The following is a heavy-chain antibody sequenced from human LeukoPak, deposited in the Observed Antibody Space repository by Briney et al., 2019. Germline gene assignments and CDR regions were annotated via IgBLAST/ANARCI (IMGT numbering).Heavy chain of an antibody. CDR2: IYSGGST. J-gene: IGHJ4*02. Sequence: GGSLRFSCAASGFTVSSNYMSWVRQAPGKGLEWVSVIYSGGSTYYADSVKGRFTISRDNSKNTLYLQMNSLRAEDTAVYYCAREVGDVDLDYWGQGTLVTVSS. CDR3: AREVGDVDLDY. D-gene: IGHD1-26*01. CDR1: GFTVSSNY. V-gene: IGHV3-53*01.